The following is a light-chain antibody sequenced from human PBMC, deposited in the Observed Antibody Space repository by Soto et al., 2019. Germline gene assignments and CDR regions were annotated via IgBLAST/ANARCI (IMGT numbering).Light chain of an antibody. J-gene: IGLJ1*01. Sequence: QSVLTQPASVSGSPGQSITISCTGTNSDVGGYSYVSWYQQHPVKAPKLMIYEVSNRPSGVSNRFSGSKSGNTASLTISGLXAEDEADYYCSSYTSSSTPYVFGTGTKVTVL. CDR1: NSDVGGYSY. CDR2: EVS. V-gene: IGLV2-14*01. CDR3: SSYTSSSTPYV.